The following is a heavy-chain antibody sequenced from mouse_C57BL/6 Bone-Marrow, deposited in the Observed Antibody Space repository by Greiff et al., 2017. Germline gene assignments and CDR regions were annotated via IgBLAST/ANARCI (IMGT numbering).Heavy chain of an antibody. V-gene: IGHV5-15*01. D-gene: IGHD1-1*01. CDR2: ISNLAYSI. J-gene: IGHJ2*01. Sequence: DVKLQESGGGLVQPGGSLKLSCAASGFTFSDYGMAWVRQAPRKGPEWVAFISNLAYSIYYADTVTGRFTISRENAKNTLYLEMSSLRSEDTAMYYCARGGYYGSSYYFDYWGQGTTLTVSS. CDR1: GFTFSDYG. CDR3: ARGGYYGSSYYFDY.